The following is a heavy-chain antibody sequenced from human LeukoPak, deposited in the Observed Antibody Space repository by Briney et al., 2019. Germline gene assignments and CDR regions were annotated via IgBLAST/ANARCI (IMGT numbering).Heavy chain of an antibody. CDR1: GYTFTSYA. D-gene: IGHD1-26*01. Sequence: ASVKVSCKASGYTFTSYAMNWVRQAPGQGLEWMGWINPNSGGTNYAQKFQGRVTMTRDTSISTAYMELSRLRSDDTAVYYCARDLSGSSGYWGQGTLVTVSS. CDR3: ARDLSGSSGY. V-gene: IGHV1-2*02. CDR2: INPNSGGT. J-gene: IGHJ4*02.